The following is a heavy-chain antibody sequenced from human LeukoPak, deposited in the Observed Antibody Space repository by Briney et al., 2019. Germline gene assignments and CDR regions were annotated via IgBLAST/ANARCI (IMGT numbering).Heavy chain of an antibody. Sequence: PSETLSLTCTVSGGSISSYYRSWIRQPPGKGLEWIGYVYSGSTNYNPSLKSRVTISVDTSKNQFSLKLSSVTAADTAVYYCARDPGPWFDPWGQGTLVTVSS. CDR1: GGSISSYY. V-gene: IGHV4-59*01. CDR2: VYSGST. J-gene: IGHJ5*02. D-gene: IGHD7-27*01. CDR3: ARDPGPWFDP.